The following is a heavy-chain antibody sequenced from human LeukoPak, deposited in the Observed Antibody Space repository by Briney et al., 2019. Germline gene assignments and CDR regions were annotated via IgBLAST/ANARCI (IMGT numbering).Heavy chain of an antibody. CDR2: INPSGGST. D-gene: IGHD7-27*01. V-gene: IGHV1-46*01. Sequence: ASVKVSCKASGYTFTSYYMHWVRQAPGQGLEWMGVINPSGGSTSYAQKFQGRVTMTRDTSTSTVYMELSSLRSEDTAVYYCARVPFKWGYFDYWGQGTLVTVSS. CDR3: ARVPFKWGYFDY. J-gene: IGHJ4*02. CDR1: GYTFTSYY.